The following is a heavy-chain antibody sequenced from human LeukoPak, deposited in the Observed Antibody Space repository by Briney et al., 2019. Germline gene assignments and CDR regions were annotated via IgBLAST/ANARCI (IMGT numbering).Heavy chain of an antibody. CDR2: INPNSGGT. J-gene: IGHJ4*02. CDR3: VTEVTD. Sequence: ASVKVPCKASGYTFSGYYMHWVRQAPGQGLEWMGWINPNSGGTKYAQKFQGRVTMTRDTSISTAYMELSRLRSDDTAVYYCVTEVTDWGQGTLVTVSS. CDR1: GYTFSGYY. V-gene: IGHV1-2*02. D-gene: IGHD5-18*01.